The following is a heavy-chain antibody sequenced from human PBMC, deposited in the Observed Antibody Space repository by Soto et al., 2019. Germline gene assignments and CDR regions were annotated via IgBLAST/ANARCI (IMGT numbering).Heavy chain of an antibody. CDR3: ARRGTELLWFGETDH. Sequence: GGSLRLSCAASGFTFSGYYMTWIRQAPGKGLEWVSYVSSTGSTIYYADSVKGRFTISRDNARNSLFLQMNSLRAEDTAVYYCARRGTELLWFGETDHWGPGTLVTVS. D-gene: IGHD3-10*01. J-gene: IGHJ4*02. CDR1: GFTFSGYY. V-gene: IGHV3-11*01. CDR2: VSSTGSTI.